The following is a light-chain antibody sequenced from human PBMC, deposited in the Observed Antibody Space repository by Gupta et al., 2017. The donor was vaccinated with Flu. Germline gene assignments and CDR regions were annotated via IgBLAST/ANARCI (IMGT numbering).Light chain of an antibody. Sequence: EIVLTQSPGTLSVSPGERATLSCRASQSVTSSYLAWYQQKPGQAPRLLIYGASSRATGIPDRFSGSGSGTDFTLTISRLEPEDFAVYLCQQYGRSPLTFGGGTKVEIK. V-gene: IGKV3-20*01. CDR3: QQYGRSPLT. CDR1: QSVTSSY. J-gene: IGKJ4*01. CDR2: GAS.